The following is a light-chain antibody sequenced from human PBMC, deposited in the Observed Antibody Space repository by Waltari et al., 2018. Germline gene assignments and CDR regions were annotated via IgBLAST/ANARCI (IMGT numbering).Light chain of an antibody. CDR1: SHDVGGFNF. J-gene: IGLJ3*02. Sequence: QSALTQPRPVSGSPGQSVTISCTGTSHDVGGFNFVSWYQHHPGKDPKLIIYDVRRRPSEVPDRFSGSKSDNTASLTISGLQAEDEAEYYCCSFAGTYTWVFGGGTKLTVL. V-gene: IGLV2-11*01. CDR3: CSFAGTYTWV. CDR2: DVR.